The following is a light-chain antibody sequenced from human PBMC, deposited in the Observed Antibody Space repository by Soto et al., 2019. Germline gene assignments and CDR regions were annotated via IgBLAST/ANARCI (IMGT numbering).Light chain of an antibody. CDR2: AAS. V-gene: IGKV1-39*01. Sequence: DIQMTQSPSSLSTSVGDRVTITCRASQSINTFLNWYQQKPGKAPKLLIYAASNLQSGVPSRFSGSGSGTDFTLTISSLQPEDFATYYCQQSYSIPPVTFGGGTKVEIQ. CDR1: QSINTF. CDR3: QQSYSIPPVT. J-gene: IGKJ4*01.